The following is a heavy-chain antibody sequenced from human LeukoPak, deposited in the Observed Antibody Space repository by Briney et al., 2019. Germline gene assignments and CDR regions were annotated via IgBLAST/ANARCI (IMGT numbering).Heavy chain of an antibody. D-gene: IGHD4-17*01. V-gene: IGHV3-21*01. CDR3: ARDDSSTTVTTFDY. CDR1: GFTFSSYS. CDR2: ISSSSSYI. Sequence: PGGSLRLSCAASGFTFSSYSMNWVRQAPGKGLEWVSSISSSSSYIYHVDSVKGRFTISRDNAKNSLYLQMNSLRAEDTAMYYCARDDSSTTVTTFDYWGQGTLVTVSS. J-gene: IGHJ4*02.